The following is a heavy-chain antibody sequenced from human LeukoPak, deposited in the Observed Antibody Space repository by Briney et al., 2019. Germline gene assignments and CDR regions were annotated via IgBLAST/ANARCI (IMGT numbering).Heavy chain of an antibody. J-gene: IGHJ4*02. CDR1: GGSFSGYY. CDR2: INHSGST. CDR3: ARGRQPPCSHRCWRDKYYFDY. D-gene: IGHD2-8*01. V-gene: IGHV4-34*01. Sequence: PSETLSLTCAVYGGSFSGYYWSWIRQPPGKGLEWIGEINHSGSTNYNPSLKSRVTISVDTSKNQFSLKLSSLTAADTAVYYCARGRQPPCSHRCWRDKYYFDYWGQGTLVTVSS.